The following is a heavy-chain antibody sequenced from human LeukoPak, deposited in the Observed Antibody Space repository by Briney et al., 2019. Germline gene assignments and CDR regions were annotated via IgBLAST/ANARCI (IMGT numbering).Heavy chain of an antibody. V-gene: IGHV3-30*04. J-gene: IGHJ3*02. CDR1: GFTFSSYA. CDR3: ARARSGWYPYGASDI. CDR2: ISYDGSNK. D-gene: IGHD6-19*01. Sequence: GGSLRLSCAASGFTFSSYAMHWVRQAPGKRLEWVAVISYDGSNKYYADSVKGRFTISRGNSKNTLYLQMNSLRAEDTAVCYCARARSGWYPYGASDIWGQGTVVTVSS.